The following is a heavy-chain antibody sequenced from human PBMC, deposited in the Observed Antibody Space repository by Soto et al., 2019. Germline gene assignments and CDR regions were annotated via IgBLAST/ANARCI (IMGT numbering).Heavy chain of an antibody. D-gene: IGHD3-3*01. CDR3: AKTSRIFGVVSYYYYGMDV. CDR1: GFTFSSYA. CDR2: ISGSGGST. J-gene: IGHJ6*02. Sequence: GGSLRLSCAASGFTFSSYAMSWVRQAPGKGLEWVSAISGSGGSTYYADSVKGRFTISRDNSKNTLYLQMNSLRAEDTAVYCCAKTSRIFGVVSYYYYGMDVWGQGTKVTVYS. V-gene: IGHV3-23*01.